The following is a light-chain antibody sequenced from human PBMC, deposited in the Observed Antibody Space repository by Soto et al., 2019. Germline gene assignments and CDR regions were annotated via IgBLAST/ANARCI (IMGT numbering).Light chain of an antibody. CDR1: QVISTS. CDR3: QQLFDSPIT. J-gene: IGKJ5*01. Sequence: DIRLTQSPSFLSPSIGESVTSTCRASQVISTSLAWYQVKPGKAPKLLIYAASTLESGVPSRFSATVSGTEFSLTITSLQPEDFATYYCQQLFDSPITFGQGTRLEIK. CDR2: AAS. V-gene: IGKV1-9*01.